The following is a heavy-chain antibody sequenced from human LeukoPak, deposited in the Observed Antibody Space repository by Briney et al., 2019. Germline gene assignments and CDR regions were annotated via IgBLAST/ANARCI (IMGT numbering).Heavy chain of an antibody. J-gene: IGHJ5*02. Sequence: SENLSLNCAVYGGSCSGYYWGWIRQPPGNGLEWIGEINHSGSTNYNPSLKSRVTIAVDTSRNQFSLKLSSVTAADTAVYYCARGRFRGIAARQGVVDPWGQGTLVTVSS. CDR3: ARGRFRGIAARQGVVDP. V-gene: IGHV4-34*01. CDR2: INHSGST. CDR1: GGSCSGYY. D-gene: IGHD6-6*01.